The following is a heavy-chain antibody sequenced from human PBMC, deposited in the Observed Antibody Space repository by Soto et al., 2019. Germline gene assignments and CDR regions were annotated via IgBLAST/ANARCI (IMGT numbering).Heavy chain of an antibody. CDR1: GYPFTSFA. Sequence: ASVKVSCKASGYPFTSFAISWVRQAPGQGLEWMGWFSGYNGNTNYAQKLQGRVTMTTDTSTSTAYMELRSLRSDDTAVYYCARDPKLYDYSNYLHFDYWGQGTLFIVSS. V-gene: IGHV1-18*01. CDR2: FSGYNGNT. D-gene: IGHD4-4*01. CDR3: ARDPKLYDYSNYLHFDY. J-gene: IGHJ4*02.